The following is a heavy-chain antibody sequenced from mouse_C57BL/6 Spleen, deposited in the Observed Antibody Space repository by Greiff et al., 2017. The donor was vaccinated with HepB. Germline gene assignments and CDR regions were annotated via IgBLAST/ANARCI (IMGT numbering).Heavy chain of an antibody. V-gene: IGHV1-85*01. Sequence: QVQLKESGPELVKPGASVKLSCKASGYTFTSYDINWVKQRPGQGLEWIGWIYPRDGSTKYNEKCKGNATLTVDTASSTAYMELHSLTSEDSAVYFCARRGYFDYWGQGTTLTVSS. CDR1: GYTFTSYD. CDR3: ARRGYFDY. CDR2: IYPRDGST. D-gene: IGHD2-2*01. J-gene: IGHJ2*01.